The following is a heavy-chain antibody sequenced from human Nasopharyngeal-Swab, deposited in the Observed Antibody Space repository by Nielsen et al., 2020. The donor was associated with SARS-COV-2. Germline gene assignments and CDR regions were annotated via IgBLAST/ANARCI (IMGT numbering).Heavy chain of an antibody. D-gene: IGHD4-17*01. V-gene: IGHV3-23*01. Sequence: VRQAPGKGLQWVSLINGRGDNTFYSGSVKGRFTISRDDSMNTLYLEMNSLRAEDTAIYYCAKDHSVYGDYIDFWGQGTLVTVSS. J-gene: IGHJ4*02. CDR3: AKDHSVYGDYIDF. CDR2: INGRGDNT.